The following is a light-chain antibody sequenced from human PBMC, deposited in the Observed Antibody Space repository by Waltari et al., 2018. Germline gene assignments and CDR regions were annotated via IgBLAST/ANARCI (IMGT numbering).Light chain of an antibody. Sequence: QSALTQPASVSGSPGQPITISCTGTSSDVGGYTYVPWYQQHPGKGPKLMTYDVSNRPSGVPNRFSGSKSGNTASLTISGLQAEDEADYYCSSYTSSNSYVFGTGTKVTVL. J-gene: IGLJ1*01. CDR2: DVS. CDR1: SSDVGGYTY. V-gene: IGLV2-14*03. CDR3: SSYTSSNSYV.